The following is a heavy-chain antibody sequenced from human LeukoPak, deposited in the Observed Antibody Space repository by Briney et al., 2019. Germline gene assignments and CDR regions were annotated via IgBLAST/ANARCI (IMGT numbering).Heavy chain of an antibody. Sequence: GRSLRLSCAASGFTFSSDGMHWVRQAPGKGREWVAVIGYDVSNKYYAESVRGRFTIPSDHSKNTLYLQMNCLRAADTAVYYCARAGRLRYFHWLYHFDYWGQGTLVTVSS. CDR3: ARAGRLRYFHWLYHFDY. CDR2: IGYDVSNK. J-gene: IGHJ4*02. V-gene: IGHV3-33*01. CDR1: GFTFSSDG. D-gene: IGHD3-9*01.